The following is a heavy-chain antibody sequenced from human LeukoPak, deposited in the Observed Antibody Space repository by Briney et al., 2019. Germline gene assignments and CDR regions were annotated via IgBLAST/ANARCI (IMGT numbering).Heavy chain of an antibody. V-gene: IGHV3-53*01. J-gene: IGHJ4*02. CDR1: GFTVSSNY. D-gene: IGHD3-22*01. CDR2: IYSGGST. CDR3: ARSYYYDSSGYYVY. Sequence: GGSLRLSCAASGFTVSSNYMSWVRQAPGKGLEWVSVIYSGGSTYYADSVKGRFTISRDDSKNTLYLQMNSLRAEDTAVYYCARSYYYDSSGYYVYWGQGTLVTVSS.